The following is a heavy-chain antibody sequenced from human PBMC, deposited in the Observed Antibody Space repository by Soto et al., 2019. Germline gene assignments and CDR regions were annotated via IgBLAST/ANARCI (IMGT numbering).Heavy chain of an antibody. V-gene: IGHV4-59*08. CDR1: GGSISSYY. J-gene: IGHJ6*03. CDR3: ARGSADYDFWSGYSGYYYMDV. D-gene: IGHD3-3*01. Sequence: SETLSLTCTVSGGSISSYYGSWIRQPPGKGLEWVGYIYYSGSTNYNPSLKSRVTISVDTSKNQFSLKLSSVTAADTAVYYCARGSADYDFWSGYSGYYYMDVWGKGTTVTVSS. CDR2: IYYSGST.